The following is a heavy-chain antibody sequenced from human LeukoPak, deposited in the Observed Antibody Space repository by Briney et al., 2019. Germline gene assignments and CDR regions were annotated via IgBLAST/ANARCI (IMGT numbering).Heavy chain of an antibody. D-gene: IGHD3-22*01. CDR3: ASLPITTSWYFPL. CDR1: GGSISSYY. J-gene: IGHJ2*01. Sequence: SSETLSLTCTVSGGSISSYYWSWIRQPAGKGLEWIGRIYTSGSSNYNPSLKSRVTMSVDTSKNHFSLKLSSVTAADTAVYYCASLPITTSWYFPLWGRGTLVTVSS. CDR2: IYTSGSS. V-gene: IGHV4-4*07.